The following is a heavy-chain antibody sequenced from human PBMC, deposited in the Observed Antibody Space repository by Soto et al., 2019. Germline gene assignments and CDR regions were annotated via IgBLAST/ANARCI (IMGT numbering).Heavy chain of an antibody. J-gene: IGHJ6*02. CDR2: INPNSGGT. CDR3: AGSLSVTIFGVVIIPINYYYYRMDV. CDR1: GYTFTGYY. D-gene: IGHD3-3*01. V-gene: IGHV1-2*02. Sequence: ASVKVSCKASGYTFTGYYMHWVRQAPGQGLEWMGWINPNSGGTNYAQKFQGRVTMTRDTSISTAYMELSRLRSDDTAVYYCAGSLSVTIFGVVIIPINYYYYRMDVWGQGTTVTVSS.